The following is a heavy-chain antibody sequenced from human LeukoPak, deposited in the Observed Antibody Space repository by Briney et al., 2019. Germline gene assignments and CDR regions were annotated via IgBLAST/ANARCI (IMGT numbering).Heavy chain of an antibody. D-gene: IGHD2-15*01. V-gene: IGHV3-21*01. Sequence: GGSLRLSCAASGFTFSDYEMNWVRQAPGKGLEWVSSISSSSSYIYYSDSVKGRFTISRDNAKDSLYLQMNSLGAEDTAVYYCASDPGSGGSCWGQGTLVTVSS. CDR2: ISSSSSYI. CDR3: ASDPGSGGSC. J-gene: IGHJ4*02. CDR1: GFTFSDYE.